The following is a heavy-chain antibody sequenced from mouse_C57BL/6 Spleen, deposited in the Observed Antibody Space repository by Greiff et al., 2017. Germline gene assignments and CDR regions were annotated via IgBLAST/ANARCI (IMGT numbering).Heavy chain of an antibody. J-gene: IGHJ2*01. CDR1: GYTFTSYW. Sequence: QVQLQQPGAELVKPGASVKLPCKASGYTFTSYWMQWVKQRPGQGLEWIGAIDPSDSYTNYNQKFKGKATLTVDPSSSTAYMQLSSLTSEDSAVYDCASGYSNYGGYYWGQGTTLTVSS. D-gene: IGHD2-5*01. CDR2: IDPSDSYT. CDR3: ASGYSNYGGYY. V-gene: IGHV1-50*01.